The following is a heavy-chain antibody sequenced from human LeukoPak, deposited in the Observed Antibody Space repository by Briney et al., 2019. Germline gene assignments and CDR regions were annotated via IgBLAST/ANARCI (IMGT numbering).Heavy chain of an antibody. D-gene: IGHD3-9*01. CDR3: ARALPTGISTGYGLWDAFDI. CDR2: IIPILGRT. Sequence: GASVKVSCKASGYTFTGYYMHWVRQAPGQGLEWMGRIIPILGRTNYAQKFQGRVTITADKSTNTAYMELSSLRSEDTAVYYCARALPTGISTGYGLWDAFDIWGQGTMVTVSS. J-gene: IGHJ3*02. V-gene: IGHV1-69*04. CDR1: GYTFTGYY.